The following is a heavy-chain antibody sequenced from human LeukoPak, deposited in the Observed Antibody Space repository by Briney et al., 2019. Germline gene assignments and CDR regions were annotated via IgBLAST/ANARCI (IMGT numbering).Heavy chain of an antibody. CDR3: ATGSYLGPFDY. J-gene: IGHJ4*02. Sequence: SETLSLTCTVSGGSISSYYWSWIRQPPGKGLEWIGYIYYSGSTNYNPSLKSRVTISVDTSKNQFSLKLSSVTAADTAVYYCATGSYLGPFDYWGQGTLVTVSS. CDR1: GGSISSYY. V-gene: IGHV4-59*01. D-gene: IGHD1-26*01. CDR2: IYYSGST.